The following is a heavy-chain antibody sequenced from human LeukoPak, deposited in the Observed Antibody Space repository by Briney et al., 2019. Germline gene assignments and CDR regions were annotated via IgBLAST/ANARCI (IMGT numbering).Heavy chain of an antibody. V-gene: IGHV1-8*01. J-gene: IGHJ5*02. Sequence: ASVKVSCKASGYTFTSYDINWVRQATGQGLEWMGWMNPNSGNTGYAQKFQGRVTMTRNTSISTAYMELSSLRSEDTAVYYCARGVDSGYARWFDPWGQGTLVTVSS. CDR1: GYTFTSYD. CDR3: ARGVDSGYARWFDP. CDR2: MNPNSGNT. D-gene: IGHD5-12*01.